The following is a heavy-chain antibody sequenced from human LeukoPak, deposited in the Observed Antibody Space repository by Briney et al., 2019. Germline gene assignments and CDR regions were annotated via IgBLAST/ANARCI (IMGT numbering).Heavy chain of an antibody. CDR2: ISYDASNK. Sequence: GGSVRLSCAASGFTFSSYGMHGFRQAPGKGLECGVVISYDASNKYYADSVKGRFTISRDNSKNTLYLQMNSLRAEDTAVYYCARDGKLGYCSSTSCPGDYWGQGTLFTVSS. CDR1: GFTFSSYG. CDR3: ARDGKLGYCSSTSCPGDY. V-gene: IGHV3-30*03. J-gene: IGHJ4*02. D-gene: IGHD2-2*01.